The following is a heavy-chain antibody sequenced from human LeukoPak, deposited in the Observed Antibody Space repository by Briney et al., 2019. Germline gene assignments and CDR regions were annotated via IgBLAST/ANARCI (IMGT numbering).Heavy chain of an antibody. CDR3: ARDLMELERPIYYFDY. CDR1: GYTFTSYY. J-gene: IGHJ4*02. Sequence: ASVKVSCKASGYTFTSYYMHWVRQAPGQGLEWMGIINPSGGSTSYAQKFQGRVTMTRDTSTSTVYMELSSLRSEDTAVYYCARDLMELERPIYYFDYWGQGTLVTVSS. CDR2: INPSGGST. D-gene: IGHD1-1*01. V-gene: IGHV1-46*01.